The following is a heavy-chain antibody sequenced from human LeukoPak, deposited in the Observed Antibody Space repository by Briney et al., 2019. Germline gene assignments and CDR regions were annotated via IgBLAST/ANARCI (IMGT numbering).Heavy chain of an antibody. CDR3: ARVHCTSTVCYTGWFDP. V-gene: IGHV1-69*05. CDR1: GRSFTTHA. J-gene: IGHJ5*02. CDR2: ISPIFGRA. Sequence: EASVNVSCKVSGRSFTTHAISWVRQAPGQGLEWMGGISPIFGRANYAQKFQGRVTITTEESTSTAYMELSSLRSEDTAVYYCARVHCTSTVCYTGWFDPWGQGTLVTVSS. D-gene: IGHD2-2*02.